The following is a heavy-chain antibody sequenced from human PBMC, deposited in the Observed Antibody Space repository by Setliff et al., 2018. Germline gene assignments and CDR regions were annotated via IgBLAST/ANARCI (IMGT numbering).Heavy chain of an antibody. CDR1: GYTFTSYD. J-gene: IGHJ6*02. Sequence: ASVKVSCKASGYTFTSYDINWVRQATGQGLEWMGWMNPNSGNTGYAQKFQGRVTMTRNTSISTAYMDLSSLRFEDTAVYYCARDRLVVITYYYYYYGMDVWGQGTTVTVSS. V-gene: IGHV1-8*02. CDR2: MNPNSGNT. CDR3: ARDRLVVITYYYYYYGMDV. D-gene: IGHD3-22*01.